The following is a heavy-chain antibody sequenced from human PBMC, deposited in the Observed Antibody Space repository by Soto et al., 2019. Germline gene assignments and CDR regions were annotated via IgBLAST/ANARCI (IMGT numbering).Heavy chain of an antibody. D-gene: IGHD3-22*01. J-gene: IGHJ5*02. Sequence: QVQLQEAGPGLVKPSQTLSLTCTVSGGAISCGDYYWSWVRQPPGKVLEWIGYIYYSGSTYYNPSIKSRVTIAVDTSKNQFSLKLSAVTAADTAVYYCARELRSGYYYVTNWFDPWGQGTPVTVSS. CDR1: GGAISCGDYY. V-gene: IGHV4-30-4*01. CDR3: ARELRSGYYYVTNWFDP. CDR2: IYYSGST.